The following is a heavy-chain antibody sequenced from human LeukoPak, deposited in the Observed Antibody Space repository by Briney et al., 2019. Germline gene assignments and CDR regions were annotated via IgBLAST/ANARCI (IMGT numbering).Heavy chain of an antibody. CDR3: ARAPNEYYDFWSGYYLYYFDY. V-gene: IGHV1-18*01. J-gene: IGHJ4*02. CDR2: ISAYNGNT. CDR1: GYTFTSYG. Sequence: ASVKVSCEASGYTFTSYGISWVRQAPGQGLEWMGWISAYNGNTNYAQKLQGRVTMTTDTSTSTAYMELRSLRSDDTAVYYCARAPNEYYDFWSGYYLYYFDYWGQGTLVTVSS. D-gene: IGHD3-3*01.